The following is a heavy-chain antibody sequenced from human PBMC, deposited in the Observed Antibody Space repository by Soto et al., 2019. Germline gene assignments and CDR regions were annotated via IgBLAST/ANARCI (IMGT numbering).Heavy chain of an antibody. Sequence: SGGSLRLSCAASGFTFSSYGMHWVRQAPGKGLEWVAVIWYDGSNKYYADSVKGRFTISRDNSKNTLYLQMNSLRAEDTAVYYCAREXLDILTGYPDYYYGMDVWGQGTTVTVSS. CDR3: AREXLDILTGYPDYYYGMDV. CDR1: GFTFSSYG. CDR2: IWYDGSNK. J-gene: IGHJ6*02. D-gene: IGHD3-9*01. V-gene: IGHV3-33*01.